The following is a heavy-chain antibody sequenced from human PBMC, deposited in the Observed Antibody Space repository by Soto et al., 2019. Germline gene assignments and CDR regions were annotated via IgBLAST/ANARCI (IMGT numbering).Heavy chain of an antibody. Sequence: LSPTCAVYGGSFSGYYWSWIRQPPGKGLEWIGEINHSGSTNYNPSLKSRVTISVDTSKNQFSLKLSSVTAADTAVYYCARVKAYYYGSGRIYYYYGMDVWGQGTTVTVSS. J-gene: IGHJ6*02. V-gene: IGHV4-34*01. CDR2: INHSGST. CDR3: ARVKAYYYGSGRIYYYYGMDV. D-gene: IGHD3-10*01. CDR1: GGSFSGYY.